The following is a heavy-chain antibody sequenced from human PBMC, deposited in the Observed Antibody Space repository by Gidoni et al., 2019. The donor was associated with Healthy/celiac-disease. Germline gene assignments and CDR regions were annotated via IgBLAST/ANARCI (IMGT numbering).Heavy chain of an antibody. Sequence: EVQLVESGGGLGKPGRSLRRSCAAPGFTLSNAWMSWVRQAPGKGLAWVGRVKSKTDEGTTDYGAPVKRRFTISRDDSKDTLYLQMNSLKTEDTAVYYCTTVGVTTDYYYYYYMDVWGKGTTVTVSS. D-gene: IGHD4-17*01. V-gene: IGHV3-15*01. CDR3: TTVGVTTDYYYYYYMDV. CDR1: GFTLSNAW. CDR2: VKSKTDEGTT. J-gene: IGHJ6*03.